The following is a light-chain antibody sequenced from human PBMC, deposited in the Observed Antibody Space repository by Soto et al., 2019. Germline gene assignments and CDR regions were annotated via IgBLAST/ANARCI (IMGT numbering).Light chain of an antibody. V-gene: IGKV1-5*01. CDR3: QQYNSYSPT. CDR2: EAS. CDR1: QSISTW. Sequence: DIQMTQSPTTLSASAGDRVIISCRASQSISTWLSWYQQKPGKAPTLLIYEASSLESGVPSRFSGTGSGTEFTLTIRSLQPDDFATYYCQQYNSYSPTFGQGTRVEIK. J-gene: IGKJ1*01.